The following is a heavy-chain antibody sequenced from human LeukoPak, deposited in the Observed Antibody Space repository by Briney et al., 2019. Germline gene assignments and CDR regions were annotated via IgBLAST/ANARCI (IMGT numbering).Heavy chain of an antibody. Sequence: PSETLSLTCAVYGGSFSGYYWSWIRQPPGKGLEWIGEINHSGSTNYNPSLKSRVTISVDTSKNQFSLKLSSVTAADTAVYYCARDLVGASAFDIWGQGTMVTVSS. J-gene: IGHJ3*02. CDR2: INHSGST. CDR1: GGSFSGYY. D-gene: IGHD1-26*01. CDR3: ARDLVGASAFDI. V-gene: IGHV4-34*01.